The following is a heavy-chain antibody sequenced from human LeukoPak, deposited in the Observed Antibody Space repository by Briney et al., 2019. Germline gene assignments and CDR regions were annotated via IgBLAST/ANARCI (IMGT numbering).Heavy chain of an antibody. CDR1: GGSLSSSSYY. Sequence: PSETLSLTCTVSGGSLSSSSYYWGWIRQPPGKGLEWIGSIYYSGSTYYNPSLKSRVTISVDTSKNQFSLKLSSVTAADTAVYYCAREGDSSGDEGAFDIWGQGTMVTVSS. CDR2: IYYSGST. V-gene: IGHV4-39*07. CDR3: AREGDSSGDEGAFDI. D-gene: IGHD3-22*01. J-gene: IGHJ3*02.